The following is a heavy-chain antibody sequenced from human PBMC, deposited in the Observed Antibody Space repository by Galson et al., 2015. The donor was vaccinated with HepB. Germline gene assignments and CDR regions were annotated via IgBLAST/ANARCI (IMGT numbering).Heavy chain of an antibody. CDR3: ARRGDYCSSTNCYGLFYYYGMDV. CDR2: ISSDGTNK. Sequence: SLRLSCAASGFTFSTYALHWVRQAPGKGLEWVAVISSDGTNKYRADSVKGRFTISRDNSKNTLYLQMSSLRAGDTAVYYCARRGDYCSSTNCYGLFYYYGMDVWGQGTTVTVSS. CDR1: GFTFSTYA. D-gene: IGHD2-2*01. V-gene: IGHV3-30-3*01. J-gene: IGHJ6*02.